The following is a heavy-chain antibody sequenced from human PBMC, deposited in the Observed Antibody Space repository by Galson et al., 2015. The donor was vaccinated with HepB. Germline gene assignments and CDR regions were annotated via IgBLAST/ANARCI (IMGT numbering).Heavy chain of an antibody. J-gene: IGHJ2*01. Sequence: SLRLSCAASGFTFSSYGMHWVRQAPGKGLEWVAVIWYDGSNKYYADSVKGRFTISRDNSKNTLYLQMNSLRAEDTAVYYCARDSPRPTVTMNWYFDLWGRGTLVTVSS. CDR2: IWYDGSNK. V-gene: IGHV3-33*01. CDR1: GFTFSSYG. D-gene: IGHD4-17*01. CDR3: ARDSPRPTVTMNWYFDL.